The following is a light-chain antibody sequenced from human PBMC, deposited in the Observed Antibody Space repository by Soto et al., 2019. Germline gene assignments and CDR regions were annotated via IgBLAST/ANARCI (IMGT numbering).Light chain of an antibody. Sequence: QSVLTQPASVSGSPGQSIAISCTGTRSDVGAYNYVSWYQHHPDKAPKLIIFEVSNRPSGVSNRFSGSKSGNTASLTISGLQAEDEADYHCSSYTASLTVVFGGGTKLTVL. CDR2: EVS. CDR3: SSYTASLTVV. CDR1: RSDVGAYNY. V-gene: IGLV2-14*01. J-gene: IGLJ2*01.